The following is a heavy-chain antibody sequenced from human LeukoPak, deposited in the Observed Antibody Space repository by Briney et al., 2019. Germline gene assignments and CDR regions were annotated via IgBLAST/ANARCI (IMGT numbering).Heavy chain of an antibody. J-gene: IGHJ4*02. Sequence: PSETLSLTRTVSGDSIYNSDYYWGWIRQPPGKGLEWIGSIFYNPSLESRVTVSIATSKSQFSLNLRSVTAADTAVYYCARFGSRIGTGASFGFDYWGQGTLVLVSS. D-gene: IGHD1-14*01. CDR2: IF. CDR3: ARFGSRIGTGASFGFDY. CDR1: GDSIYNSDYY. V-gene: IGHV4-39*07.